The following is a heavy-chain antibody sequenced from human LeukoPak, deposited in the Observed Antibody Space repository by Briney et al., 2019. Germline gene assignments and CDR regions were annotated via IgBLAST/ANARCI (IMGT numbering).Heavy chain of an antibody. Sequence: PSETLSLTCTVSGGSISSSSYYWGWIRQPPGKGLEWIGSIYYSGSTYYNPSLKSRVTISVDTSKNQFSLKLSSVTAADTAVYYCASVRGRSWFGPWGQGTLVTVSS. CDR3: ASVRGRSWFGP. J-gene: IGHJ5*02. CDR1: GGSISSSSYY. D-gene: IGHD1-14*01. V-gene: IGHV4-39*01. CDR2: IYYSGST.